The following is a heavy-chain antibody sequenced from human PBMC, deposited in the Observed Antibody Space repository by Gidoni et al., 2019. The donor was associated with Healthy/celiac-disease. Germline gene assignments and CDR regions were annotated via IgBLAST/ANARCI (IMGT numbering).Heavy chain of an antibody. CDR3: AREYYGGNSWLDY. J-gene: IGHJ4*02. CDR1: GFTFSSYS. CDR2: ISSSSSYI. Sequence: EVQLVESGGGLVKPGGSLRLSCAASGFTFSSYSMNWVRQAPGKGLEWVSSISSSSSYIYYADSVKGRFTLSRDNAKNSLYLQMNSLSAEDTAVYYCAREYYGGNSWLDYWGQGTLVTVSS. V-gene: IGHV3-21*01. D-gene: IGHD4-17*01.